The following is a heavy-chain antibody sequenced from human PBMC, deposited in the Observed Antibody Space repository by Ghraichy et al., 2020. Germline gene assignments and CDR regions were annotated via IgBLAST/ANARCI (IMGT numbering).Heavy chain of an antibody. V-gene: IGHV4-59*01. CDR1: GGSISSYY. Sequence: SETLSLTCTVSGGSISSYYWSWIRQPPGKGLEWIGYIYYSGSTNYNPSLKSRVTISVDTSKNQFSLKLSSVTAADTAVYYCARDGYSSSWYDPYGDDYGMDVWGQGTTVTVSS. CDR3: ARDGYSSSWYDPYGDDYGMDV. D-gene: IGHD6-13*01. J-gene: IGHJ6*02. CDR2: IYYSGST.